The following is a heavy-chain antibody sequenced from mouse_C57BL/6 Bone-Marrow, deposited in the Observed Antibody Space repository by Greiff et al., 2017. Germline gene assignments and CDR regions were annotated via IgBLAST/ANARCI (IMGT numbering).Heavy chain of an antibody. Sequence: VQLQQSGAELVKPGASVKLSCKASGYTFTEYTIHWVKQRSGQGLEWIGWFYPGSGRIKYNEKFKDKATLTADNSSSTVYMELSRLTSEDSAVYFCARHEEGLGTGTSWYFDVWGTGTTVTVSS. CDR2: FYPGSGRI. CDR3: ARHEEGLGTGTSWYFDV. V-gene: IGHV1-62-2*01. CDR1: GYTFTEYT. D-gene: IGHD4-1*01. J-gene: IGHJ1*03.